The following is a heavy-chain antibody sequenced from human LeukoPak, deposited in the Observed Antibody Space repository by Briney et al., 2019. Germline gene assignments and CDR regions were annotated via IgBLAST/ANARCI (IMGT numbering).Heavy chain of an antibody. CDR1: GYTFTSYD. V-gene: IGHV1-8*01. J-gene: IGHJ6*03. CDR2: MNPNSGNT. D-gene: IGHD2-2*01. Sequence: ASVKVSCKASGYTFTSYDINWVRQATGQGLEWMGWMNPNSGNTGYAQKFQGRVAMTRNTSISTAYMELSSLRSEDTAVYYCARANYCSSTSCYYYYYYYTDVWGKGTTVTVSS. CDR3: ARANYCSSTSCYYYYYYYTDV.